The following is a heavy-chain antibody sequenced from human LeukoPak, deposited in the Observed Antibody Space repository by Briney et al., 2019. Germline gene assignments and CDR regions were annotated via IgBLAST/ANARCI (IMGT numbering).Heavy chain of an antibody. CDR3: ARISSSNWYNERGAFDV. V-gene: IGHV4-34*01. CDR2: INHTGTT. Sequence: SETLSLTCAVSGGSFNTYYWNWIRQSPGKGLEWIGEINHTGTTNYNPSLNSRFTISVETSKNQFSLKLRSVTAADTAVYYCARISSSNWYNERGAFDVWGQGTMVTVSS. D-gene: IGHD6-13*01. J-gene: IGHJ3*01. CDR1: GGSFNTYY.